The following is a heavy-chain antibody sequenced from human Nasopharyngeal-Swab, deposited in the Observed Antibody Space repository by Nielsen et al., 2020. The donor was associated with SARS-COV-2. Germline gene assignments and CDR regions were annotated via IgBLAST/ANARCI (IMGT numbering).Heavy chain of an antibody. D-gene: IGHD3-10*01. CDR3: ARGGGSGSYWDY. J-gene: IGHJ4*02. CDR1: GYTFTTYA. Sequence: ASVKVSCKASGYTFTTYAIHWVRQAPGQRLEWMGWINVGNGNTKYSQKFQARVTITRDTSASTAYMELSSLRAEDTAVYYCARGGGSGSYWDYWGQGTLVTVSS. CDR2: INVGNGNT. V-gene: IGHV1-3*01.